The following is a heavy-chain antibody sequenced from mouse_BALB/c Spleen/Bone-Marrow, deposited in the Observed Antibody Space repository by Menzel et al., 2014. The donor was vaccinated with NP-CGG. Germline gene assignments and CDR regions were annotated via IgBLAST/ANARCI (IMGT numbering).Heavy chain of an antibody. V-gene: IGHV1S81*02. CDR3: ARWLLYY. CDR2: INPSNGRT. J-gene: IGHJ2*01. D-gene: IGHD2-12*01. Sequence: QVQLKESGAELVKPGASVKLSCKASGYTFTSYWMHWVKQRPGQGLEWIGEINPSNGRTNYNEKFKTKATLTVDKSSSTAYTQLSSLTSEDSAVYYCARWLLYYWGQGTTLTVSS. CDR1: GYTFTSYW.